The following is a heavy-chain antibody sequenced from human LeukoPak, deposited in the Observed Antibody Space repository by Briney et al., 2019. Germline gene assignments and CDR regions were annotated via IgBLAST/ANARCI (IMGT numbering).Heavy chain of an antibody. V-gene: IGHV4-4*07. J-gene: IGHJ5*02. CDR3: ARDVFFRAHNWFDP. CDR2: IYNTGSA. CDR1: GASISSHY. D-gene: IGHD2/OR15-2a*01. Sequence: SETLSLTCNVSGASISSHYWNWIRQPAGKELEWIGRIYNTGSANYNPSLKSRVTMSLDTSRNQISLKLTSVTAADTAVYYCARDVFFRAHNWFDPWGQGTLVTVSS.